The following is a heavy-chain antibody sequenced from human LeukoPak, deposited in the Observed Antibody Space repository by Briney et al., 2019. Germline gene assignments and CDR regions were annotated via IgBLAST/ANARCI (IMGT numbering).Heavy chain of an antibody. D-gene: IGHD1/OR15-1a*01. CDR3: VKDPRRNNVQNTISYLDF. J-gene: IGHJ4*02. V-gene: IGHV3-9*01. CDR1: GFRFNEYG. Sequence: PGGSLRLSCGASGFRFNEYGMHWVRHAPEKGLEWVSGISWNSVGTGYGDSVKGRFTISRDNAKNSVYLQMNSLRVEDTALYYCVKDPRRNNVQNTISYLDFWGQGTLVTVSS. CDR2: ISWNSVGT.